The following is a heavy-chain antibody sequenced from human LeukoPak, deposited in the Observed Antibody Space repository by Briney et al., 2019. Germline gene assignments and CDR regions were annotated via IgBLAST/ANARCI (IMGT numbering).Heavy chain of an antibody. Sequence: GGSLRLSCAASGFTFDDYGMSWVRQAPGKGLEWVSGINWNGGSTGYADSVKGRFTISRDNAKNSLYLQMNSLRAEDTALYYCARDPAFGELLFGYYYYYYMDVCGKGTTVTVSS. CDR3: ARDPAFGELLFGYYYYYYMDV. CDR2: INWNGGST. D-gene: IGHD3-10*01. V-gene: IGHV3-20*04. CDR1: GFTFDDYG. J-gene: IGHJ6*03.